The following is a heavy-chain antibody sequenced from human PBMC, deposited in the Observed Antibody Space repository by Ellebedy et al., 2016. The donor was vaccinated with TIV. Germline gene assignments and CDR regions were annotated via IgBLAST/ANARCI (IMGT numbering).Heavy chain of an antibody. CDR1: GFNFGNYA. CDR2: IGSRA. CDR3: ARDPPSITAGTWG. V-gene: IGHV3-66*01. D-gene: IGHD5-24*01. Sequence: GESLKISXAASGFNFGNYAMSWVRQAPGKGLQWVSAIGSRAYYADFVKGRFTISRDNSKNTLYLQMNSLRGEDTAVYYCARDPPSITAGTWGWGQGTLVTVSS. J-gene: IGHJ4*02.